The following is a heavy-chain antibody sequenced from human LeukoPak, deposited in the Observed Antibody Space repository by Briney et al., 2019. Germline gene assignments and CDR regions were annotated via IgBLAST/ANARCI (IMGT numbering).Heavy chain of an antibody. CDR3: ARHYYGSGSYYSNFDY. CDR1: GGSMSSYY. J-gene: IGHJ4*02. V-gene: IGHV4-59*08. D-gene: IGHD3-10*01. Sequence: PSETLSLTCTVPGGSMSSYYWSWIRQPPGKGLEWIGYIYYSGSTNYHPSLKSRVTISVDTSKNQFSLKLSSVTAADTAVYYCARHYYGSGSYYSNFDYWGQGTLVTVSS. CDR2: IYYSGST.